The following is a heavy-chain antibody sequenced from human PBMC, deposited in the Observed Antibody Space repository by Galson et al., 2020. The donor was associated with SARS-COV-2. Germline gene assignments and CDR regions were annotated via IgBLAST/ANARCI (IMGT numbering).Heavy chain of an antibody. D-gene: IGHD1-26*01. CDR2: IRDDGSSQ. CDR1: EFAFSRSG. CDR3: AKGSVDDMLSGSYMNV. V-gene: IGHV3-30*02. Sequence: GGSLRLSCAASEFAFSRSGMQWVRQAPGKGLEWVAFIRDDGSSQYNGDSVKGRFTISRDNFRNTVYMQMHSLRNEDTAVYHCAKGSVDDMLSGSYMNVLGIGTTVTISA. J-gene: IGHJ6*04.